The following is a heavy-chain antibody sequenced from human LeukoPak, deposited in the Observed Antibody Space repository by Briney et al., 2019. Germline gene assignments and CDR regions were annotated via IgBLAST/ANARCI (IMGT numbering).Heavy chain of an antibody. CDR3: ARRLGYSYGYWFDP. D-gene: IGHD5-18*01. J-gene: IGHJ5*02. Sequence: LETLSLTCAVYGGSFSGYYWSWIRQPPGKGLEWIGEINHSGSTNYNPSLKSRVTISVDTSKNQFSLKLSSVTAADTAVYYCARRLGYSYGYWFDPWGQGTLVTVSS. CDR1: GGSFSGYY. CDR2: INHSGST. V-gene: IGHV4-34*01.